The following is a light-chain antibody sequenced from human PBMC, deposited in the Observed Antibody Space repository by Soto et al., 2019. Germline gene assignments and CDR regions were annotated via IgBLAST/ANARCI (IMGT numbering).Light chain of an antibody. CDR3: QQYDLTPRT. V-gene: IGKV3-20*01. CDR2: DIS. CDR1: QSVNGNY. J-gene: IGKJ1*01. Sequence: EIVLTQSPDTLSLSPGERATLSCRASQSVNGNYFAWYQQKPGQAPRLLIYDISIRAAGIPDRFSGSGSGTDFTLTVSRLEPEDSAVYYRQQYDLTPRTFGQGTKVDIK.